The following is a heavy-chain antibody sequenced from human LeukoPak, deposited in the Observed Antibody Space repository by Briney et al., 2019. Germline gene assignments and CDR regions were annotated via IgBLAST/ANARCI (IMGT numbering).Heavy chain of an antibody. CDR2: INHSGST. D-gene: IGHD5-18*01. J-gene: IGHJ4*02. Sequence: SEILSLTCAVYGGSFSDYYWSWIRQPPGKGLEWIGEINHSGSTNYNPSLKSRVTISVDTSKNQFSLKLSSVTAADTAVYYCARGYSYGYSIDYWGQGTLVTVSS. CDR1: GGSFSDYY. CDR3: ARGYSYGYSIDY. V-gene: IGHV4-34*01.